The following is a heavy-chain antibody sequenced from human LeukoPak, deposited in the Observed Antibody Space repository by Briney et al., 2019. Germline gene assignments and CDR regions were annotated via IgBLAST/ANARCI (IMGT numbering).Heavy chain of an antibody. CDR1: GFTLSSYW. D-gene: IGHD2-2*01. Sequence: QPGGSLRLSCAVSGFTLSSYWMRWVRQAPGKGLEWVANIKPDGSEKYYVDSAKGRFTVSRDNAKNSLYLQMNSLRAEDTAVYYCARHPSGRGYCSSTSCYGGRLWVRYFQHWGQGTLVTVSS. CDR2: IKPDGSEK. CDR3: ARHPSGRGYCSSTSCYGGRLWVRYFQH. V-gene: IGHV3-7*03. J-gene: IGHJ1*01.